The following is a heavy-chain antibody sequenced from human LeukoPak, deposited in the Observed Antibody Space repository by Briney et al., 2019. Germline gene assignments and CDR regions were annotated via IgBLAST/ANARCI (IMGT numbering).Heavy chain of an antibody. V-gene: IGHV1-69*06. J-gene: IGHJ4*02. CDR1: GYTFTGYY. CDR3: ARDGGNTGSAFDI. Sequence: SVKVSCKASGYTFTGYYMHWVRQAPGQGLEWMGGIIPIFGTANYAQKFQGRVTITADKSTSTAYMELSSLRSEDTAVYYCARDGGNTGSAFDIWGQGTLVTVSS. D-gene: IGHD4-23*01. CDR2: IIPIFGTA.